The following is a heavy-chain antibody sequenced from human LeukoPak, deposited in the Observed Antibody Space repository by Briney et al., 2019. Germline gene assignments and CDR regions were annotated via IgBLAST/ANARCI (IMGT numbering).Heavy chain of an antibody. CDR2: INPSGDTT. CDR3: ASRLQGGSPWYFNY. D-gene: IGHD1-26*01. Sequence: ASVKVSCKASGNTFTSYFLHWVRRAPGQGLEWMGIINPSGDTTAYAQKLRGRVTMTRDTSTSTVYMELSLRSEDTAMYYCASRLQGGSPWYFNYWGQGTLVTVSS. CDR1: GNTFTSYF. J-gene: IGHJ4*02. V-gene: IGHV1-46*01.